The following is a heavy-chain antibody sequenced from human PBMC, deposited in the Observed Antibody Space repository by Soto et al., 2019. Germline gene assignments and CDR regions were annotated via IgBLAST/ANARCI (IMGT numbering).Heavy chain of an antibody. J-gene: IGHJ3*02. CDR3: ARDGYYYGSSGYLYPFDI. V-gene: IGHV6-1*01. CDR2: TYYRSKWYN. CDR1: GDSVSSNSAA. Sequence: PSPTLSLTCAISGDSVSSNSAAWNWIRQSPSRGLEWLGRTYYRSKWYNDYAVSVKSRITINPDTSKNPFSLQLNSVTPEDTAVYYCARDGYYYGSSGYLYPFDIWGQGTMVTVSS. D-gene: IGHD3-22*01.